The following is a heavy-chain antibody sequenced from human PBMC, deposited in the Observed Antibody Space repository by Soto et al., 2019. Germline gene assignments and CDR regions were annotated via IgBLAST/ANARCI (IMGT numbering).Heavy chain of an antibody. CDR1: GFTFSSYA. V-gene: IGHV3-23*01. CDR3: ASNTRYDPPDY. CDR2: ISVSGGST. J-gene: IGHJ4*02. D-gene: IGHD3-16*01. Sequence: EVQLLESGGGLVQPGGSLRLSCAASGFTFSSYAMSWVRQAPGKGLAWVSGISVSGGSTYYADSVKGRFTISSDNSKNTLYLQMNSLRAEDMAVYYCASNTRYDPPDYWGQGTLVTVAS.